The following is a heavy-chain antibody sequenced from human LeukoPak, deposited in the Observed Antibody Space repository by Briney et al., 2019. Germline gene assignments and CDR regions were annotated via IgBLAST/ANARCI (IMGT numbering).Heavy chain of an antibody. CDR2: IRYDGSNK. D-gene: IGHD3-10*01. V-gene: IGHV3-30*02. CDR3: AKELYGSGSYQIRLFDY. Sequence: GGSLRLSCAASGFTFSSYGMHWVRQAPGKGLEWVAFIRYDGSNKFYTDSVKGRFTISRDNSKNTLYLQMNSLRAEDTAVYYCAKELYGSGSYQIRLFDYWGQGTLVSVSS. CDR1: GFTFSSYG. J-gene: IGHJ4*02.